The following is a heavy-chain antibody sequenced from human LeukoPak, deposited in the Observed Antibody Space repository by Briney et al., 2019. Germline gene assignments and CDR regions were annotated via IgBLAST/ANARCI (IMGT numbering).Heavy chain of an antibody. CDR1: GYTFTSYG. D-gene: IGHD6-13*01. J-gene: IGHJ6*03. CDR3: ARVPNSSSWEDYYYMDV. CDR2: IIPIFGTA. Sequence: GASVKVSCKASGYTFTSYGISWVRQAPGQGLEWMGGIIPIFGTANYAQKFQGRVTITTDESTSTAYMELSSLRSEDTAVYYCARVPNSSSWEDYYYMDVWGKGTTVTVSS. V-gene: IGHV1-69*05.